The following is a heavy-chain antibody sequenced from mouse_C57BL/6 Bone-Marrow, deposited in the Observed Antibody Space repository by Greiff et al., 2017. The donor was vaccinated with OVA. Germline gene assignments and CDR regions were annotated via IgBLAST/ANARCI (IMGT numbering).Heavy chain of an antibody. CDR2: IYPGSGST. Sequence: QVQLQQPGAELVKPGASVKMSCKASGYTFTSYWITWVKQRPGQGLEWIGDIYPGSGSTNYNAKFKSKATLTVDTSSSTAYMQLSSLTSEDSAVYYCARPSSGSSYGFAYWGQGTLVTVSA. D-gene: IGHD1-1*01. CDR3: ARPSSGSSYGFAY. V-gene: IGHV1-55*01. CDR1: GYTFTSYW. J-gene: IGHJ3*01.